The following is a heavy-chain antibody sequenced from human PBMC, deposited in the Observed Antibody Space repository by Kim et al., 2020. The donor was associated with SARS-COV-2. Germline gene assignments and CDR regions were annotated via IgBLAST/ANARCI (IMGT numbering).Heavy chain of an antibody. Sequence: KGRFTISRDNSKNTLYLQMNSLRAEDTAVYYCAREFFVSGYYDFWSGYRHWGQGTLVTVSS. D-gene: IGHD3-3*01. J-gene: IGHJ4*02. CDR3: AREFFVSGYYDFWSGYRH. V-gene: IGHV3-30*07.